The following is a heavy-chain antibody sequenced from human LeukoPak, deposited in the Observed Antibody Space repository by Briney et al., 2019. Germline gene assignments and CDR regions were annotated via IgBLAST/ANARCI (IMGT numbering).Heavy chain of an antibody. CDR2: IYYSGST. Sequence: PSETLSLTCTVSGGSISSSSYYWGWIRQPPGKGLEWIGSIYYSGSTYYNPSLKSRVTISVDTSKNQFSLKLSSVTAADTAVYYCARDISTTVVWYFDLWGRGTLVTVSS. D-gene: IGHD4-23*01. V-gene: IGHV4-39*07. CDR3: ARDISTTVVWYFDL. CDR1: GGSISSSSYY. J-gene: IGHJ2*01.